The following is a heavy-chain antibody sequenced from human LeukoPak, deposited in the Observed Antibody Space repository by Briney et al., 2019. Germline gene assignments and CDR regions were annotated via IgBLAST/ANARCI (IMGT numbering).Heavy chain of an antibody. CDR3: ARDTDYYDSSGSSAFDI. D-gene: IGHD3-22*01. J-gene: IGHJ3*02. Sequence: GASVKVSCKASGYTFTTYDISWVRQAPGQGLEWTGWINPNSGGTNYAQKFQGRVTMTRDTSISTAYMELSRLRSDDTAVYYCARDTDYYDSSGSSAFDIWGQGTMVTVSS. V-gene: IGHV1-2*02. CDR1: GYTFTTYD. CDR2: INPNSGGT.